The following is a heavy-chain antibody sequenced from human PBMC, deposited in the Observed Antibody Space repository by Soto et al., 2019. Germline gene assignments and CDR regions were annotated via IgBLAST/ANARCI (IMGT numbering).Heavy chain of an antibody. CDR3: ARGGVFYDYIWGSYRYIAFDI. D-gene: IGHD3-16*02. V-gene: IGHV1-8*01. J-gene: IGHJ3*02. CDR2: MNPNSGNT. CDR1: VYTFTSND. Sequence: ASVTVSCKASVYTFTSNDINWVRQATGQGLEWMGWMNPNSGNTGYAQKFQGRVTMTRNTSISTAYMELSSLRSEDTAVYYCARGGVFYDYIWGSYRYIAFDIWGQGTMVTV.